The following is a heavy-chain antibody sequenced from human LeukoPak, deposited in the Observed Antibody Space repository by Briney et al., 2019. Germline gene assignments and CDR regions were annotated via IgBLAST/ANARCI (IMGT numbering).Heavy chain of an antibody. V-gene: IGHV1-69*13. CDR2: IIPIFGTA. CDR1: GGTFSSYA. D-gene: IGHD5-24*01. CDR3: ARDQGMATFDY. J-gene: IGHJ4*02. Sequence: ASVKVSCKASGGTFSSYAISWVRRAPGQGLERMGGIIPIFGTANYAQKFQGRVTITADESTSTAYMELSSLRSEDTAVYYCARDQGMATFDYWGQGTLVTVSS.